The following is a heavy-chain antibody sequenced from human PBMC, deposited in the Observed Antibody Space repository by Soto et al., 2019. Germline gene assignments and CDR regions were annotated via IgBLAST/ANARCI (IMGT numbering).Heavy chain of an antibody. D-gene: IGHD2-2*01. CDR1: GFTFSSYS. V-gene: IGHV3-21*01. J-gene: IGHJ4*02. CDR3: ARSYCSSTSCPYYFDY. Sequence: GGSLRLSCAASGFTFSSYSMNWIRQAPGKELEWVSSISSSSSYIYYADSVKGRFTISRDNAKNSLYLQMNSLRAEDTAVYYCARSYCSSTSCPYYFDYWGQGTLVTVSS. CDR2: ISSSSSYI.